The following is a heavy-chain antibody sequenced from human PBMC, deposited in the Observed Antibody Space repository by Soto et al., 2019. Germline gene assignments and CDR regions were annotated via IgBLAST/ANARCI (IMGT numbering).Heavy chain of an antibody. D-gene: IGHD3-16*02. CDR1: EFTFTYAW. CDR3: TSLYYGH. CDR2: IKSKTDGGTT. Sequence: GSLRLSCAASEFTFTYAWMSWVRQAPGKGLEWVGRIKSKTDGGTTDYAAPVKGRFTISRDESQNTLYLQMNSLKTEDTAVYYCTSLYYGHWGQGTLVTVSS. V-gene: IGHV3-15*01. J-gene: IGHJ4*02.